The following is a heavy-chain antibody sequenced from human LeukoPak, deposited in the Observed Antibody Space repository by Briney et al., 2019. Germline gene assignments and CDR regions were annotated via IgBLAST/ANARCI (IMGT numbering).Heavy chain of an antibody. CDR1: GGSISSGGYY. Sequence: PSETLSLTCTVSGGSISSGGYYWSWIRQHPGKGLEWIGYIYYSGSTYYNPSLKSRVTISVDTSKNQFSLKQSSVTAADTAVYYCARDANDDYFDYWGQGTLVTVSS. V-gene: IGHV4-31*03. D-gene: IGHD1-1*01. CDR2: IYYSGST. J-gene: IGHJ4*02. CDR3: ARDANDDYFDY.